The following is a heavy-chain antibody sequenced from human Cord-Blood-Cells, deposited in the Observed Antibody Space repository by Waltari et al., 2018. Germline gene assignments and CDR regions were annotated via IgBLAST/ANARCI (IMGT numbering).Heavy chain of an antibody. CDR2: INAGNANT. Sequence: QVQLVQSGAEVKKPGASVKVSCKASGYTFTSYAMHWVRQAPGQRLEWMGWINAGNANTKYSQKFQGRVTITRDTSASTAYMELGSLRSEDTAVYYCARDRVVGATMGGGVDYWGQGTLVTVSS. D-gene: IGHD1-26*01. J-gene: IGHJ4*02. V-gene: IGHV1-3*01. CDR3: ARDRVVGATMGGGVDY. CDR1: GYTFTSYA.